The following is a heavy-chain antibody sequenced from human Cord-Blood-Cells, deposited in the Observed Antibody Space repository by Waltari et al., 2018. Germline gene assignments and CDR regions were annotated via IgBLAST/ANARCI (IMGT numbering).Heavy chain of an antibody. J-gene: IGHJ4*02. CDR1: GFTFSSYV. D-gene: IGHD3-3*01. V-gene: IGHV3-30*18. Sequence: QVQLVESGGGVVQPGRSLRLSCAASGFTFSSYVMHWVRQAPGKGLEWVAVISYDGSNKYYADSVKGRFTISRDNSKNTLYLQMNSLRAEDTAVYYCAKGGLRFLEWLLYYFDYWGQGTLVTVSS. CDR3: AKGGLRFLEWLLYYFDY. CDR2: ISYDGSNK.